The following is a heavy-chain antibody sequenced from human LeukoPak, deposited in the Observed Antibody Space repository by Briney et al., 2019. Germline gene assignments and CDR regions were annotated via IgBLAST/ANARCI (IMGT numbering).Heavy chain of an antibody. D-gene: IGHD6-6*01. Sequence: GASVTVSCKASGYTFTSYDINWVRQATGQGLEWMGWMNPNSGNTGYAQKFQGRVTMTRNTSISTAYMELSSLRSEDTAVYYCARASKRSSSSPFGYWGQGTLVTVSS. CDR3: ARASKRSSSSPFGY. CDR2: MNPNSGNT. J-gene: IGHJ4*02. CDR1: GYTFTSYD. V-gene: IGHV1-8*01.